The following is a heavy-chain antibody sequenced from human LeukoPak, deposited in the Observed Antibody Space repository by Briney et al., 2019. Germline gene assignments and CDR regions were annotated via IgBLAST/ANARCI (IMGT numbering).Heavy chain of an antibody. J-gene: IGHJ4*02. CDR3: ASGLYPFNLRYFDN. Sequence: SETVSLTCAVYGGSFSGYYWSWIRQPPGKGLEWIGEINHYGSINYNPSLKSRVTISVDTSKNQFSLRLSSVTAADTAVYYCASGLYPFNLRYFDNWGQGTLVTVSS. D-gene: IGHD2-2*02. CDR2: INHYGSI. V-gene: IGHV4-34*01. CDR1: GGSFSGYY.